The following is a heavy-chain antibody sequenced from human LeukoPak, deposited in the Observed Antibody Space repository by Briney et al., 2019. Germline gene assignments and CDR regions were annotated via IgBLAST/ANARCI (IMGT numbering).Heavy chain of an antibody. CDR1: GFTFSSYE. CDR3: ARTVGTLDY. J-gene: IGHJ4*02. D-gene: IGHD1-1*01. V-gene: IGHV3-48*03. CDR2: ISSSGSTI. Sequence: PGGTLRFSCAASGFTFSSYEMNWLRQAPGKGLKGVSYISSSGSTIYYADSVKGRFTISRDNAKNSLYLQMNSLRAEDTAVYYCARTVGTLDYWGQGTLVTVSS.